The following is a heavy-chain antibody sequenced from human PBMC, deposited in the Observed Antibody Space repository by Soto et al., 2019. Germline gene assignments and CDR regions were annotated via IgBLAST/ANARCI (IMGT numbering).Heavy chain of an antibody. D-gene: IGHD3-10*01. CDR1: GGPFSSYA. Sequence: ASVKVSCKASGGPFSSYAISWVRQAPGQWLEWMGGIIPIFGTANYAQKFQGRVTITADESTSTAYMGLSSLRSEDTAVYYCARDLPLFVGSEPTQRGYFDYWGQGTLVTVSS. J-gene: IGHJ4*02. V-gene: IGHV1-69*13. CDR2: IIPIFGTA. CDR3: ARDLPLFVGSEPTQRGYFDY.